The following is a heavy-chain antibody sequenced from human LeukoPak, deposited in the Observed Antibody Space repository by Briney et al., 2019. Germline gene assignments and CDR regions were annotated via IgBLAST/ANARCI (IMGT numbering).Heavy chain of an antibody. CDR1: GGTFSSYA. J-gene: IGHJ4*02. V-gene: IGHV1-46*01. CDR2: INPSGGST. Sequence: ASVTVSCKASGGTFSSYAISWVRQAPGQGLEWMGIINPSGGSTSYAQKFQGRVTMTRDTSTSTVYMELSSLRSEDTAVYYCARGGSAKQWLKYYFDYWGQGTLVTVSS. CDR3: ARGGSAKQWLKYYFDY. D-gene: IGHD6-19*01.